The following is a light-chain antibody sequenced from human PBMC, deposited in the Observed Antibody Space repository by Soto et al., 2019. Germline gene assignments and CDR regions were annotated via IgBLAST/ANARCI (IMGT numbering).Light chain of an antibody. CDR2: AAS. CDR1: QGISSY. Sequence: IQLTQSPSSLSASVGDRVTITCRASQGISSYLAWYQQKPGKAPKLLIYAASTLQSGVPSRFSGSGSGTDSTLTISSLQPEDFAVYYCQQYGSSPRTFGQGTKVDIK. J-gene: IGKJ1*01. V-gene: IGKV1-9*01. CDR3: QQYGSSPRT.